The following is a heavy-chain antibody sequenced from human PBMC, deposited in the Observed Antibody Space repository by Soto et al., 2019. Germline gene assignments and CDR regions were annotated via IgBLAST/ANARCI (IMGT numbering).Heavy chain of an antibody. J-gene: IGHJ6*02. CDR2: INPNSGAT. D-gene: IGHD2-8*01. V-gene: IGHV1-2*02. CDR3: ARGYSYATGMDV. CDR1: GYTFTGYY. Sequence: ASVKVSCKASGYTFTGYYMHWVRQAPGQGLEWMGWINPNSGATYYARNFQGRVTMTRDMSISTAYMELSSLTSDDTAVYYCARGYSYATGMDVWGQGTAVTVSS.